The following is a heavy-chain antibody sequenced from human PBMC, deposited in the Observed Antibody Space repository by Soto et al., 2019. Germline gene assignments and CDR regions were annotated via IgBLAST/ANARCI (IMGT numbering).Heavy chain of an antibody. Sequence: VQLVESGGGLVQPGGSLRLSCAASGFTFSSYWMHWVRQAPGKGLVWVSRINSDGSSTNYADSVKGRLTISRDNAKNTLYLQMNSLRAEDTAVYYCARDLGADDAFDIWGQGTMVTVSS. CDR1: GFTFSSYW. D-gene: IGHD6-25*01. J-gene: IGHJ3*02. V-gene: IGHV3-74*01. CDR2: INSDGSST. CDR3: ARDLGADDAFDI.